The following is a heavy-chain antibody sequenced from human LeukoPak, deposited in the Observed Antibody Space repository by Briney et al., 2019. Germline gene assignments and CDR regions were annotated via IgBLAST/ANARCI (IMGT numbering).Heavy chain of an antibody. Sequence: GGSLRLSCAASGFTFSNFAMNWVRQAPGKGLEWVSAVSGSGDSTHYADSVKGRFTISRDNSKNTLFLQMNSLRVEDSALYYCAKLDGYGSNSGPFDYWGRGTLVTVSS. D-gene: IGHD4-23*01. CDR1: GFTFSNFA. V-gene: IGHV3-23*01. CDR3: AKLDGYGSNSGPFDY. J-gene: IGHJ4*02. CDR2: VSGSGDST.